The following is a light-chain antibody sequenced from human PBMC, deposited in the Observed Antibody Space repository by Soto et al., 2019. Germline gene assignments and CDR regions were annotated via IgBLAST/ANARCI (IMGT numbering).Light chain of an antibody. Sequence: EIVLTQSPGTLSLSPGERVTLSCRASQSVSSSYLAWYQQKPGQAPRLLIYGASTRATGIPDRFSGSGSGTDFTLTISRLEPEDFAVYYCQQYSTSLPWTFGQGTKV. V-gene: IGKV3-20*01. CDR1: QSVSSSY. J-gene: IGKJ1*01. CDR2: GAS. CDR3: QQYSTSLPWT.